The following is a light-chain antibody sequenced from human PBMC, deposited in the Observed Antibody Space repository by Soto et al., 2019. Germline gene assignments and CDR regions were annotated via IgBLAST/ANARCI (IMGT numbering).Light chain of an antibody. CDR3: SSYTSSNTEV. CDR2: DVS. V-gene: IGLV2-14*03. J-gene: IGLJ1*01. Sequence: QSVLTQPASVSGSPGQSITISCTGTSSDIGAYNYVSWYQHHPGKAPKLIIYDVSTRPSGVSDRFSASKSGNTASLTISGLQADDEADYYFSSYTSSNTEVFGTGTKLTVL. CDR1: SSDIGAYNY.